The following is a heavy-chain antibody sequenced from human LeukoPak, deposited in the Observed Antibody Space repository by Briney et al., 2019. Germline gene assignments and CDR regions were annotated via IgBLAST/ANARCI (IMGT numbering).Heavy chain of an antibody. CDR1: GFIFSDYA. CDR2: ISGRDSST. V-gene: IGHV3-23*01. D-gene: IGHD2-2*02. Sequence: GGSLRLSCAASGFIFSDYAMGWVRQAPGKGLDWVSAISGRDSSTYYADSVKGRFTISRDNSKNTLYLQMNSLRAEDTAVYYCAKDGCTSPTCYINYWGRGTLVTVSS. J-gene: IGHJ4*02. CDR3: AKDGCTSPTCYINY.